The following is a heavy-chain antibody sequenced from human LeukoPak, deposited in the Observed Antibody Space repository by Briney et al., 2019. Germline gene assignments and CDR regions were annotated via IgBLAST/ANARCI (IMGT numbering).Heavy chain of an antibody. J-gene: IGHJ4*02. CDR3: AKAARRYCSSTRCQAPPDY. V-gene: IGHV3-33*06. CDR2: IWFDGSNK. D-gene: IGHD2-2*01. CDR1: GFTFSTYG. Sequence: GGSLRLSCAASGFTFSTYGMHWVRQAPGRGLEWVAVIWFDGSNKYNADSVRGRFTISRDNSKNTLYLEMNSLRDEDTAVYYSAKAARRYCSSTRCQAPPDYSGQGTLVTVSS.